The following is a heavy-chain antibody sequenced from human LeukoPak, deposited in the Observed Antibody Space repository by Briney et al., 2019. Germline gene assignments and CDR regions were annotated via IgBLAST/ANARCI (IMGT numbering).Heavy chain of an antibody. D-gene: IGHD6-13*01. Sequence: GGSLRLSCAASGFTFSDYFICWIRQAPGKGPEWISYISSSSTYTNYADSVKGRFTISRDNDKNSLYLRMNSLSAGDTAVYYCSRGRIAAAGTLEDYWGQRSLVTVSS. CDR3: SRGRIAAAGTLEDY. V-gene: IGHV3-11*05. J-gene: IGHJ4*02. CDR2: ISSSSTYT. CDR1: GFTFSDYF.